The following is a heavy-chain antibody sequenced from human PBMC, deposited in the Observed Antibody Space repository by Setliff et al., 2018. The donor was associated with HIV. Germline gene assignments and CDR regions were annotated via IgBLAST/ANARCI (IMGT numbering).Heavy chain of an antibody. D-gene: IGHD3-9*01. V-gene: IGHV4-39*07. J-gene: IGHJ6*03. Sequence: PSETLSLTCTVSGGSISSSSYYWGWIRQPPGKGLEWIGSIYYSGSTYYNPSLKSRVTISVDTSKNQFSLKLSSVTAADTAVYYCARQDGALTGRYFYYYMNVWGKGTTVTVSS. CDR1: GGSISSSSYY. CDR2: IYYSGST. CDR3: ARQDGALTGRYFYYYMNV.